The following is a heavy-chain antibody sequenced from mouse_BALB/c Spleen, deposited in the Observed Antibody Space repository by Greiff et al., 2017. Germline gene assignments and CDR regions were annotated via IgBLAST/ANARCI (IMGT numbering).Heavy chain of an antibody. CDR1: GYTFTNYW. D-gene: IGHD2-4*01. J-gene: IGHJ4*01. CDR3: ASATMITTPYYYAMDY. Sequence: QVQLKESGAELVRPGTSVKISCKASGYTFTNYWLGWVKQRPGHGLEWIGDIYPGGGYTNYNEKFKGKATLTADTSSSTAYMQLSSLTSEDSAVYFCASATMITTPYYYAMDYWGQGTSVTVSS. V-gene: IGHV1-63*02. CDR2: IYPGGGYT.